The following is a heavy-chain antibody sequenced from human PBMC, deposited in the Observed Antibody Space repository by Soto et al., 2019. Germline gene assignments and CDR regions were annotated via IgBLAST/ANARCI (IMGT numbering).Heavy chain of an antibody. CDR1: NGSLDSSLW. J-gene: IGHJ4*02. Sequence: QLQESGTGLVKPSGTLSLTCIVSNGSLDSSLWWSWVRQYPGKGLEWIGEVAQSGFTSYNPSLKSRLTISQDRSRNQFSLRLTSVTAADTAVYPGVRNRYGGYDFDSWCQGTRVTVSS. V-gene: IGHV4-4*02. D-gene: IGHD5-12*01. CDR3: VRNRYGGYDFDS. CDR2: VAQSGFT.